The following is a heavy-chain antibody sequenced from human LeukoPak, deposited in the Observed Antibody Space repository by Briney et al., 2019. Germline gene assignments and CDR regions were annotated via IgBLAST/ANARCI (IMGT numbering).Heavy chain of an antibody. D-gene: IGHD6-6*01. Sequence: SETLSLTCTVSGDSISSYYWSWMRQPAGKGLEWIGRIYTSGSTNYNPSLTSRVTMSVDTSKNQFSLKLSSVTAADTAVYYCARETAELGRSFDYWGQGVLVTVSS. V-gene: IGHV4-4*07. CDR1: GDSISSYY. CDR3: ARETAELGRSFDY. CDR2: IYTSGST. J-gene: IGHJ4*02.